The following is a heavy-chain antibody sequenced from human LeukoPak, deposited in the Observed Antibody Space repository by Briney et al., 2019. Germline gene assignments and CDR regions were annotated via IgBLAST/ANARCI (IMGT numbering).Heavy chain of an antibody. J-gene: IGHJ4*02. V-gene: IGHV4-59*02. Sequence: SETLSLTCTVSGGSVNSYYWSWIRQPPGKGLGWIGYIYYSGSTSYNPSLKSRVTISVDTSKNQFSLKLSSVTAADTAVYYCAGEYGRDTYYYDSTGFDYWGQGTLVTVSS. CDR2: IYYSGST. CDR3: AGEYGRDTYYYDSTGFDY. CDR1: GGSVNSYY. D-gene: IGHD3-22*01.